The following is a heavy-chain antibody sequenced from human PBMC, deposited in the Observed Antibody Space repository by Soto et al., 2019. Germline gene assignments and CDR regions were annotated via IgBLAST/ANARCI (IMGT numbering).Heavy chain of an antibody. CDR1: GFTFSSYA. CDR3: AKGKGVGATPDGANC. V-gene: IGHV3-23*01. CDR2: VRSDGDLT. D-gene: IGHD1-26*01. J-gene: IGHJ4*02. Sequence: GGSLRLSCAASGFTFSSYAMTWVRQAPGKGLEWVSGVRSDGDLTYNADSVKGRFTVSRDNFKNTVDLQMNSLRVEDTAVYYCAKGKGVGATPDGANCWGQGTLVTVSS.